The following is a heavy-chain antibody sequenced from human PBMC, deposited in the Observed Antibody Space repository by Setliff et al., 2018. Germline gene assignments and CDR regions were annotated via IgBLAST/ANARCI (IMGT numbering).Heavy chain of an antibody. CDR3: ARDLDGGNGHDL. CDR2: ISASSSTI. J-gene: IGHJ5*02. CDR1: GYTFSSYW. Sequence: GGSLRLSCAASGYTFSSYWMSWVRQGPGKGLEWVSYISASSSTIYYSGSVKGRFTISRDNAKNSLFLQMNGLRADDTAVYYCARDLDGGNGHDLWGRGTLVTASS. D-gene: IGHD2-15*01. V-gene: IGHV3-48*01.